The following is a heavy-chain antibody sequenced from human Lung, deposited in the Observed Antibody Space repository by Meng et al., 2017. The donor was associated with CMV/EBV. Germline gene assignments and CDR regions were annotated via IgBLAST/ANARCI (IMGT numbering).Heavy chain of an antibody. D-gene: IGHD1-26*01. J-gene: IGHJ3*02. CDR2: ISYTGYI. V-gene: IGHV4-59*01. CDR1: GASISANY. CDR3: AGPDDVGSSPHDPFDI. Sequence: GSLRLXXTVSGASISANYWSWSRRPPGKGLEYIGSISYTGYIEYNPSLKGRVAISLDTSKNQFSLKLASVTAADTAMYYCAGPDDVGSSPHDPFDIWGQGXMVTVSS.